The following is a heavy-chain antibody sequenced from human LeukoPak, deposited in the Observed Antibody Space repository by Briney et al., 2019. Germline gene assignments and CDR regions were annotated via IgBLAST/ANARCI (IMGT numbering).Heavy chain of an antibody. CDR3: ARVYSRHFGY. CDR2: IYYSGST. V-gene: IGHV4-59*01. J-gene: IGHJ4*02. Sequence: SETLSFTCTVSGGSISSYYWSWLRQPPGKGLEWIGYIYYSGSTNYNPSLKSRVTISVDTSKNQFSLKLTSVTAADTAVYYCARVYSRHFGYWGQGTLVTVSS. CDR1: GGSISSYY. D-gene: IGHD1-14*01.